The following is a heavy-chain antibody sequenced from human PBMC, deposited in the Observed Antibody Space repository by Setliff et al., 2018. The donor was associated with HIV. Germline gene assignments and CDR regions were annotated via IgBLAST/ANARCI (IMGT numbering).Heavy chain of an antibody. Sequence: GASVKVSCKPSGYTFTTYSMNWVRQAPGQGLEWMGWIIPTFTRANYAQKFQARVIITTDKSTSTAFMELTSLTSEDTAVYYCARSVHSLYGDYATYFDPWGQGTQVTVSS. V-gene: IGHV1-69*05. CDR1: GYTFTTYS. D-gene: IGHD4-17*01. CDR3: ARSVHSLYGDYATYFDP. J-gene: IGHJ5*02. CDR2: IIPTFTRA.